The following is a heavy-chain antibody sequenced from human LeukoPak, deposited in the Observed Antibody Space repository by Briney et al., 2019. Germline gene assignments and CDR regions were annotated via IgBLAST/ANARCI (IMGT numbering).Heavy chain of an antibody. J-gene: IGHJ4*02. CDR3: ARDREGQWLKVVDY. Sequence: GGSLRLSCAASGFTFSSFGMNWVRQAPGKGLEWVSYISSSSSTIYYADSVKGRFTISRDNAKNSLYLQMNSLRDEDTAVYYCARDREGQWLKVVDYWGQGTLVTVSS. CDR1: GFTFSSFG. D-gene: IGHD3-22*01. V-gene: IGHV3-48*02. CDR2: ISSSSSTI.